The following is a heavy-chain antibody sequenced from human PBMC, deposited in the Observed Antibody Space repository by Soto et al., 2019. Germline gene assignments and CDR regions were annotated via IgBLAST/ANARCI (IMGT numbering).Heavy chain of an antibody. CDR2: ISAYNGNT. J-gene: IGHJ4*02. D-gene: IGHD6-19*01. CDR3: ATSRTSIAVAGETEYYFDY. Sequence: QVQLVQSGAEVKKPGASVKVSCKASGYTFTSYGISWVRQAPGQGLEWMGWISAYNGNTNYAQKFQGWVTMTRDTSISTAYMELSRLTYDDTAVYYCATSRTSIAVAGETEYYFDYWGQGTLVTVSS. CDR1: GYTFTSYG. V-gene: IGHV1-18*01.